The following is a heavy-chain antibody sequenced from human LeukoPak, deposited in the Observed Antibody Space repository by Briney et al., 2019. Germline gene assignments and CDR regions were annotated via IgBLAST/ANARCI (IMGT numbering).Heavy chain of an antibody. D-gene: IGHD4-17*01. CDR1: GFTFSSYS. CDR2: TRNKANSYTT. CDR3: ARDAYGDTLDY. Sequence: PGVSLRLSCAASGFTFSSYSMHWVRQAPGKGLGWVGRTRNKANSYTTEYAASVKGRFTISRDDSKNSLYLQMNSLKTEDTAVYYCARDAYGDTLDYWGQGTLVTVSS. V-gene: IGHV3-72*01. J-gene: IGHJ4*02.